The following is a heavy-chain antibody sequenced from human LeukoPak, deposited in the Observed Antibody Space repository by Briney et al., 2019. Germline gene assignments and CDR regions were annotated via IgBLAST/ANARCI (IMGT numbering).Heavy chain of an antibody. J-gene: IGHJ4*02. V-gene: IGHV4-59*01. D-gene: IGHD3-22*01. CDR3: ARGGITVIVED. Sequence: SETLSLTCTVSGGSISSYYWSWIRQPPGKGLEWIGYIYYSGSTNYNPSLKSRVTISVDTSKNQFSLKLSSVTAADTAVYYCARGGITVIVEDWGQGTLVTVSS. CDR1: GGSISSYY. CDR2: IYYSGST.